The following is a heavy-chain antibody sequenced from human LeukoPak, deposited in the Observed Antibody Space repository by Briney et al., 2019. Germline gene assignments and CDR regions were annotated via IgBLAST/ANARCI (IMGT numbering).Heavy chain of an antibody. V-gene: IGHV1-8*01. CDR1: GYTFTSYD. CDR2: MNPNSGNT. J-gene: IGHJ5*02. Sequence: ASMKVSCKASGYTFTSYDINWVRQATGQGLEWMGWMNPNSGNTGYAQKFQGRVTMTRNTSISTAYMELSSLRSEDTAVYYCARNPNIVLMVYDNWFDPWGQGTLVTVSS. D-gene: IGHD2-8*01. CDR3: ARNPNIVLMVYDNWFDP.